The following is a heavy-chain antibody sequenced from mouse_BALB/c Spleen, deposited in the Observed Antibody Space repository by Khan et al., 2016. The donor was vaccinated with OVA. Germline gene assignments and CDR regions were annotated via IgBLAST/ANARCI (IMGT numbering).Heavy chain of an antibody. J-gene: IGHJ4*01. Sequence: QVQLKQSGAELVRPGTSVNISCKASGDAFINYWLGWVKQRPGHGLEWIGDIYPGSGNTYYNEKLKGKVTLTADKSSSTAYLQLVNLTSEDSAVXFCARWGLDSWGQGTSVTVSS. CDR1: GDAFINYW. V-gene: IGHV1-63*01. CDR2: IYPGSGNT. CDR3: ARWGLDS.